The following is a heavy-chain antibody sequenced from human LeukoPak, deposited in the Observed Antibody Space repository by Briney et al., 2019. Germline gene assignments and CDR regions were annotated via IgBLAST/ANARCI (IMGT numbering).Heavy chain of an antibody. V-gene: IGHV3-48*01. CDR3: ARSLRNAFDI. CDR2: ISSSSSTI. Sequence: GGSLRLSCAASGFTFNSYSMNWVRQAPGKGLEWVSYISSSSSTIYYADSVKGRFTISRDNANNSLYLQMNSLRAEDTAVYYCARSLRNAFDIWGQGTMVTVSS. D-gene: IGHD3-3*01. CDR1: GFTFNSYS. J-gene: IGHJ3*02.